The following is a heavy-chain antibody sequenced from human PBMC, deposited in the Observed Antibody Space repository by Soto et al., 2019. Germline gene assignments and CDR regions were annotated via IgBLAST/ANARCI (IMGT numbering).Heavy chain of an antibody. J-gene: IGHJ6*02. CDR3: ARSPYSSSAYGMDV. CDR1: GYSFTSYW. Sequence: GESLKISCKGSGYSFTSYWISWVRQMPGKGLEWMGRIDPSDSYTNYSPSFQGHVTISADKSISTAYLQWSSLRASDTAMYYCARSPYSSSAYGMDVWGQGTTVTVSS. CDR2: IDPSDSYT. D-gene: IGHD6-6*01. V-gene: IGHV5-10-1*01.